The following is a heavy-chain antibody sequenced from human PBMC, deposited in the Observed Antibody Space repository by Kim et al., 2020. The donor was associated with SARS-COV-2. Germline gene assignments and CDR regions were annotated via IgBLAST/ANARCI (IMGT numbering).Heavy chain of an antibody. CDR2: IYHSGST. D-gene: IGHD4-17*01. J-gene: IGHJ4*02. V-gene: IGHV4-34*01. CDR1: GGSFSGYY. Sequence: SETLSLTCAVYGGSFSGYYWSWIRQPPGKGLEWIGEIYHSGSTNYNPSLKSRVTISVDTSKNQFSLKLSSVTAADTAVYYCARGRIVRSRTATIDYWGQGTLVTVSS. CDR3: ARGRIVRSRTATIDY.